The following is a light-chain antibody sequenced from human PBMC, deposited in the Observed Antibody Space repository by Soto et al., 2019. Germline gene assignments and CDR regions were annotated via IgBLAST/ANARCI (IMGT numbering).Light chain of an antibody. CDR1: NIGSKN. J-gene: IGLJ2*01. V-gene: IGLV3-9*01. CDR3: QVWDISTAVV. Sequence: SYELTQPLSVSVALGQTARITCGGTNIGSKNVHWYQQRPGQAPVGVIYRDYHRPAGIPERFSGSNSGNTATLTISRAQAGDEADYSCQVWDISTAVVFGGGTKLTVL. CDR2: RDY.